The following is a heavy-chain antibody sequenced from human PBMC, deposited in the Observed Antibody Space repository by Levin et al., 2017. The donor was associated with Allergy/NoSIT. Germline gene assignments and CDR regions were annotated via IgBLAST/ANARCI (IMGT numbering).Heavy chain of an antibody. CDR1: GFSFSDSY. V-gene: IGHV3-11*03. Sequence: PGGSLRLSCAASGFSFSDSYMTWIRQAPGKGLEWVSYISRRGDYANYADSVKGRFTISRDNAKNSLSLHMNSLRAEGTAVYYCARTVGSGDCSGGSCSNWFDPWGQGTLVTVSS. CDR3: ARTVGSGDCSGGSCSNWFDP. J-gene: IGHJ5*02. D-gene: IGHD2-15*01. CDR2: ISRRGDYA.